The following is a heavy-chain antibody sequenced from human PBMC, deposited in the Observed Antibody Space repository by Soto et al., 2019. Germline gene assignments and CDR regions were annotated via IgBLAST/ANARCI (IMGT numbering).Heavy chain of an antibody. J-gene: IGHJ3*02. Sequence: SETLSLTCTVSGGSISSYYWSWIRQPPGKGLEWIGYIYYSGSTNYNPSLKSRVTISVDTSKNQFSLKLSSVTAADTAVYYCATAYSSGWYFAFDIWGQGTMVTVSS. CDR1: GGSISSYY. D-gene: IGHD6-19*01. V-gene: IGHV4-59*08. CDR3: ATAYSSGWYFAFDI. CDR2: IYYSGST.